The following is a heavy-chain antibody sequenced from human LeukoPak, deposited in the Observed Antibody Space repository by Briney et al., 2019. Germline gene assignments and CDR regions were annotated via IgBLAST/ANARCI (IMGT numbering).Heavy chain of an antibody. J-gene: IGHJ4*02. D-gene: IGHD3-16*01. CDR2: IYYSGYT. CDR3: ARDMNPTHYFDY. Sequence: SETLSLTCNVSGYSISSGYYWAWIRQAPGKGLEWIGSIYYSGYTHYNPFLKGRVTISVDTSKNDFSLKLSSVAAADTAIYYCARDMNPTHYFDYWGQGTLVTVSS. CDR1: GYSISSGYY. V-gene: IGHV4-38-2*02.